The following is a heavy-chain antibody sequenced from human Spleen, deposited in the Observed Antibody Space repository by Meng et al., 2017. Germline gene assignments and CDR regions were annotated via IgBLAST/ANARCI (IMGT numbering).Heavy chain of an antibody. V-gene: IGHV4-34*01. CDR2: INHSGST. D-gene: IGHD4-11*01. Sequence: SETLSLTCAGYGGSFSGYYWSWIRQPPGKGLEWIGEINHSGSTNYKPSVKSRVTISVDTSQNNLSLKLSSVTAADSAVYYCARGPTTMAHDFDYWGQGTLVTVSS. CDR1: GGSFSGYY. J-gene: IGHJ4*02. CDR3: ARGPTTMAHDFDY.